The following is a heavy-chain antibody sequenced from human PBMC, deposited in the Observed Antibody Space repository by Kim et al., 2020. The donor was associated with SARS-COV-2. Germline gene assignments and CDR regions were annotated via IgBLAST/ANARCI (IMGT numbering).Heavy chain of an antibody. V-gene: IGHV1-69*13. Sequence: SVKVSCKASGGTFSSYAISWVRQAPGQGLEWMGGIIPIFGTANYAQKFQGRVTITADESTSTAYMELSSLRSEDTAVYYCARDEFGSHYYGSGSYFGWFDPWGQGTLVTVSS. CDR3: ARDEFGSHYYGSGSYFGWFDP. D-gene: IGHD3-10*01. CDR2: IIPIFGTA. J-gene: IGHJ5*02. CDR1: GGTFSSYA.